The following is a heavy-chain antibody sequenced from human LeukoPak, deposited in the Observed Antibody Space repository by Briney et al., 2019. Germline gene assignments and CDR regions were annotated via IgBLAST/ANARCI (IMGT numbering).Heavy chain of an antibody. CDR1: GNSIISYY. CDR3: ATGYSSTWYYFDY. Sequence: SETLSLNCTVSGNSIISYYWSWIRQPPVKGLHLIGYIYHSGSTNYNPSLKSRVTISADTSKDQFSLKLASVTAADTAVYYCATGYSSTWYYFDYWGQGTLVTVSS. J-gene: IGHJ4*02. V-gene: IGHV4-59*01. CDR2: IYHSGST. D-gene: IGHD6-13*01.